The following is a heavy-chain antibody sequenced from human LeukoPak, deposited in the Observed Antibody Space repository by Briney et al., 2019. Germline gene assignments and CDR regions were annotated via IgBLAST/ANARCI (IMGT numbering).Heavy chain of an antibody. D-gene: IGHD2-15*01. CDR1: GYTFTSYS. Sequence: RASVKVSCKASGYTFTSYSISWVRQAPGQGLEWMGWISAYNGNTIYAQKVKGRATMTTDTSTSTAYMELRSLKSDDTAVYYCARASYCSGGSCYSDYWGQGTLVTVSS. J-gene: IGHJ4*02. CDR3: ARASYCSGGSCYSDY. V-gene: IGHV1-18*01. CDR2: ISAYNGNT.